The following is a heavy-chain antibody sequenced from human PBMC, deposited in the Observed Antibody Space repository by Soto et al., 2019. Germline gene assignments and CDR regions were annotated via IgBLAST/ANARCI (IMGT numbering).Heavy chain of an antibody. Sequence: SETLSLTCTVSGGSVSSGSYYWSWIRQPPGKGLEWIGYIYYSGSTNYNPSLKSRVTISVDTSKNQFSLKLSSVTAADTAVYYCARSDYYDSSMMSYFDYWGQGTLVTVSS. J-gene: IGHJ4*02. CDR2: IYYSGST. V-gene: IGHV4-61*01. D-gene: IGHD3-22*01. CDR3: ARSDYYDSSMMSYFDY. CDR1: GGSVSSGSYY.